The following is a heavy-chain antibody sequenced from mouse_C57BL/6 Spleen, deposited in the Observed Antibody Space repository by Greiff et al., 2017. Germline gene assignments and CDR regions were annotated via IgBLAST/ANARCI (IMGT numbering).Heavy chain of an antibody. D-gene: IGHD3-2*02. CDR3: AKSQALRGDYFDY. J-gene: IGHJ2*01. CDR2: INPNNGGT. Sequence: VQLQQSGPELVKPGASVKISCKASGYTFTDYYMNWVKQSHGKSLEWIGDINPNNGGTSYNQKFKGKATLTVDKSSSTAYMELRSLTSEDSAVYYCAKSQALRGDYFDYWGQGTTLTVSS. V-gene: IGHV1-26*01. CDR1: GYTFTDYY.